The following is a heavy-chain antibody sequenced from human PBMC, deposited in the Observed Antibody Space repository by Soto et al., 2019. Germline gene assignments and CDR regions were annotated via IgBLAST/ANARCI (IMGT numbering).Heavy chain of an antibody. J-gene: IGHJ4*02. CDR1: GGSFSGYY. D-gene: IGHD6-25*01. CDR3: ARGSISAPWDY. V-gene: IGHV4-34*01. Sequence: SETLSLTCAVYGGSFSGYYWSWIRQPPGKGLEWIGEINHSGSTNYNPSLKSRVTISVDTSKNQFSLKLSSVTAADTAVYYCARGSISAPWDYWGQGTLVTVSS. CDR2: INHSGST.